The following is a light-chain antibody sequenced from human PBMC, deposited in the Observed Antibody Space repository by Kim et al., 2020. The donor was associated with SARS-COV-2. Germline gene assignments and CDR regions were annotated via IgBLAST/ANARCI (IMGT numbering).Light chain of an antibody. CDR1: QSVTY. CDR3: QQYGRTPRT. CDR2: RAS. Sequence: SLSPGESATLSCRANQSVTYLAWYQQKPGQAPSLLMFRASSRAPGIPDRFSGSGSGTDFTLTIDRLEPEDFAVYYCQQYGRTPRTFGQGTKVDIK. J-gene: IGKJ1*01. V-gene: IGKV3-20*01.